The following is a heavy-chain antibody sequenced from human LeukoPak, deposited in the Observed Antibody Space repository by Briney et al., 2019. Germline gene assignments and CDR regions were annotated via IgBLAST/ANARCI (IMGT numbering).Heavy chain of an antibody. Sequence: GGSLRLSCAASGFTFSSYSMNWVRQAPGKGLEWFSSISSSSSYIYYADSVKGRFTISRDNAKNSLYLQMNSLRAEDTAVYYCVSLGTEAGLYFDYWGQGTLVTVSS. CDR1: GFTFSSYS. D-gene: IGHD6-19*01. J-gene: IGHJ4*02. CDR3: VSLGTEAGLYFDY. CDR2: ISSSSSYI. V-gene: IGHV3-21*01.